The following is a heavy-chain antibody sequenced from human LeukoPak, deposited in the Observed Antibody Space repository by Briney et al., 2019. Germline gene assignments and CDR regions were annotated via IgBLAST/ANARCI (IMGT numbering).Heavy chain of an antibody. J-gene: IGHJ5*02. CDR2: IIPILGIA. CDR1: GGTFSSYA. V-gene: IGHV1-69*04. D-gene: IGHD5-24*01. CDR3: ARDLRDGYNFWFDP. Sequence: ASVKVSCKASGGTFSSYAISWVRQAPGQGLEWMGRIIPILGIANYAQKFQGRVTITADKSTSTAYMELSSLRSEDTAVYYCARDLRDGYNFWFDPWGQGTLVTVPS.